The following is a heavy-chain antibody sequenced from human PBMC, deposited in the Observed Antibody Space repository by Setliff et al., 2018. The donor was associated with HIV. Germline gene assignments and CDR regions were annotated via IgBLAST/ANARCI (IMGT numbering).Heavy chain of an antibody. CDR1: GFTFSNYA. Sequence: GGSLRLSCAASGFTFSNYAMSWVRQAPGEGLEWVSAILSTGERTFYADSVKGRFTISRDDSKNTLYLQMNSLRAEDTAVYYCARDGGSSPSPVSDYYYYYMDVWGKGTTVTVSS. D-gene: IGHD1-26*01. J-gene: IGHJ6*03. V-gene: IGHV3-23*01. CDR2: ILSTGERT. CDR3: ARDGGSSPSPVSDYYYYYMDV.